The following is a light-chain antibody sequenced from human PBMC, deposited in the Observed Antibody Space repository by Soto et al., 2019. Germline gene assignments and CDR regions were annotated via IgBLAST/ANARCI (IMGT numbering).Light chain of an antibody. CDR3: QQYGSSPYT. Sequence: DIGLTQSPGTLSLSPGERATLSCRASQSVSSSYLAWYQQKPGQAPRLLRYGASSRATGIPDRFSGSGSGTDFTLTISRLEREDFAVYYCQQYGSSPYTFGHGPKLEIK. CDR1: QSVSSSY. CDR2: GAS. V-gene: IGKV3-20*01. J-gene: IGKJ2*01.